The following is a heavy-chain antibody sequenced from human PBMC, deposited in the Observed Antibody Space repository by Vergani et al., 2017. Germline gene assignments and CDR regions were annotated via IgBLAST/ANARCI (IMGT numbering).Heavy chain of an antibody. CDR1: GFTFDDYA. J-gene: IGHJ3*02. V-gene: IGHV3-9*01. CDR2: ISWNSGST. D-gene: IGHD3-22*01. Sequence: EVQLLESGGGLVQPGRSLRLSCAASGFTFDDYAMHWVRQAPGKGLEWVSGISWNSGSTGYADSVKGRFTISRDNAKNSLYLQMNSLRAEDTALYYCAKVRDSSGYYFDAFDIWGQGTMVTVSS. CDR3: AKVRDSSGYYFDAFDI.